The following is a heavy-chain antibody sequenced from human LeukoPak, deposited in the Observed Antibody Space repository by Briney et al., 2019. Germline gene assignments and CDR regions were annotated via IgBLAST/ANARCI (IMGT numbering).Heavy chain of an antibody. V-gene: IGHV3-72*01. D-gene: IGHD2-15*01. Sequence: PGVSLRRSCAASGFTFSDHYMDRVRQAPGKGLEWVGRSKNKANSYITQYAAFVQGRFTISRDDSKNSLYLQINSLKTEDTAVYYCARDDGGQGDYWGQGTLVTVFS. J-gene: IGHJ4*02. CDR3: ARDDGGQGDY. CDR1: GFTFSDHY. CDR2: SKNKANSYIT.